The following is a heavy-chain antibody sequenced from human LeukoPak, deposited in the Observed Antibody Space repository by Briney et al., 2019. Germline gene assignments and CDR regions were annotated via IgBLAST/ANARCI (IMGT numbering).Heavy chain of an antibody. CDR3: ARDGEVGAALGGASYSWFDP. D-gene: IGHD1-26*01. CDR1: GFTFTRYG. Sequence: GASVKVSCKASGFTFTRYGINWVRQAPGQGLEWMGWISGNDGRTRYAQKFQGRGTMTTDTSTSTVYMELRSLTSDDTAVYYCARDGEVGAALGGASYSWFDPWGQGTLVTVSS. CDR2: ISGNDGRT. V-gene: IGHV1-18*01. J-gene: IGHJ5*02.